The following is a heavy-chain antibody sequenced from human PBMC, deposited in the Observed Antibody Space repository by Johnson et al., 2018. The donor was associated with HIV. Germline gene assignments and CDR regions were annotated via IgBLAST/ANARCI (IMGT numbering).Heavy chain of an antibody. V-gene: IGHV3-49*04. Sequence: VQLVESGGGLVQPGGSLRLSWAASGFTFGDYAMSWVRQAPGKGLEWVGFIRSKAYGGTTEYAASVKGRFTISRDDSKSIAYLQMNSLKTEDPAVYYCTRGPEITIFGVVARNAFDIWGQGTMVTVSS. CDR3: TRGPEITIFGVVARNAFDI. D-gene: IGHD3-3*01. CDR1: GFTFGDYA. J-gene: IGHJ3*02. CDR2: IRSKAYGGTT.